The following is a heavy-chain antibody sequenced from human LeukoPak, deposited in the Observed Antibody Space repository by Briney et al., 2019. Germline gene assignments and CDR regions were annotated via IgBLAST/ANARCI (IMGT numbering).Heavy chain of an antibody. V-gene: IGHV4-59*01. CDR2: ISYIGST. Sequence: SETLSLTCTVSGGSISNYYWSWIRQPPGKGLERIGYISYIGSTKYNPSLKCRVTIPEHTSKKQFSLKLSSVTAADTAVYYCAGSYHYYMDVWGKGTTVTVSS. CDR1: GGSISNYY. CDR3: AGSYHYYMDV. J-gene: IGHJ6*03.